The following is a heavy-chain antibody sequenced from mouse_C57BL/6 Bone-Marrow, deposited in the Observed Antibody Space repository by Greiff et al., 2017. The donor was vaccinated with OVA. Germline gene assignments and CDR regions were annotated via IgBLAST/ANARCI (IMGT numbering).Heavy chain of an antibody. CDR1: GFSLTSYA. D-gene: IGHD1-1*01. CDR3: ARNWDTTVVRYFDV. Sequence: VQLQQSGPGLVAPSQSLSITCTVSGFSLTSYAISWVRQPPGKGLEWLGVIWTGGGTNYNSALKSRLSISKDNSSSQFFLKMTSLQPDVTARYYCARNWDTTVVRYFDVWGTGTTVTVSS. CDR2: IWTGGGT. J-gene: IGHJ1*03. V-gene: IGHV2-9-1*01.